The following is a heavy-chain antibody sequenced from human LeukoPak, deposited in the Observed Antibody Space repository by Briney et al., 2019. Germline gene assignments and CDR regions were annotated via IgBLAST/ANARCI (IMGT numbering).Heavy chain of an antibody. D-gene: IGHD3-9*01. J-gene: IGHJ3*02. CDR1: GYTFTSYG. V-gene: IGHV1-18*01. CDR3: AREDEYDILTGYYLPGAFDI. CDR2: ISAYNGNT. Sequence: GASVKVSCKASGYTFTSYGISWVRQAPGQGLEWMGWISAYNGNTNYAQKLQGRVTMTTDTSTSTAYMELRSLRSDDTAVYYCAREDEYDILTGYYLPGAFDIWGQGTMVTVSS.